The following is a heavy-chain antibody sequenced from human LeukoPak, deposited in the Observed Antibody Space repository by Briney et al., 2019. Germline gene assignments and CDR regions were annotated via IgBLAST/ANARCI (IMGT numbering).Heavy chain of an antibody. CDR2: TYYRSKWYN. CDR3: ARLGIAAAGIPYYYYGMDV. J-gene: IGHJ6*02. V-gene: IGHV6-1*01. D-gene: IGHD6-13*01. Sequence: SQTLSLTCAISGDSVSSNSAAWNWIRQSPSRGLEWLGRTYYRSKWYNDYAVSVKSRITINPDTSKNQFSLQLNSVTPEDTAVYYCARLGIAAAGIPYYYYGMDVWGQGTTGTVSS. CDR1: GDSVSSNSAA.